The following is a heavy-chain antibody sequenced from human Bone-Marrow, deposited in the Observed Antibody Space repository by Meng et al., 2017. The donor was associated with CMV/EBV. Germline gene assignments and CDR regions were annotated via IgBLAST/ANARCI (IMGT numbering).Heavy chain of an antibody. CDR2: IYWDDYK. CDR1: GFSFGTSGVG. D-gene: IGHD6-6*01. CDR3: AHITPRPGWIAY. V-gene: IGHV2-5*02. J-gene: IGHJ4*02. Sequence: IPLKESGPALVKPPQTLTLTCTFSGFSFGTSGVGVGWICQPPGKALEWLALIYWDDYKRYSPSLKSRLTINKDTSKNQVVLTMTNMDPVDTATYYCAHITPRPGWIAYWGQGTLVTVSS.